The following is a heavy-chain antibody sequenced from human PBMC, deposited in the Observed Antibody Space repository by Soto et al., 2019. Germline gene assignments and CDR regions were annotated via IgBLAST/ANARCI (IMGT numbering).Heavy chain of an antibody. CDR3: ARVPINLRYFYY. D-gene: IGHD3-9*01. V-gene: IGHV3-30-3*01. Sequence: GGSLRLSCAASGFTFSSYAMHWVRQAPGKGLEWVAVISYDGSNKYYADSVKGRFTISRDNSKNTLYLQMNSLRAEDTAVYYCARVPINLRYFYYWGQGTLVTVSS. J-gene: IGHJ4*02. CDR1: GFTFSSYA. CDR2: ISYDGSNK.